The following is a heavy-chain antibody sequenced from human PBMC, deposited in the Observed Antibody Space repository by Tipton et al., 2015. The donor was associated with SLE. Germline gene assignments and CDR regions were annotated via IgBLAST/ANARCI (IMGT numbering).Heavy chain of an antibody. CDR3: AMRRGTADAFSYFDY. V-gene: IGHV3-23*01. J-gene: IGHJ4*02. CDR2: ISGGRT. Sequence: GSLRLSCAASGFTFNIHAMPWVRQAPGKGLEWVSGISGGRTYYADFVKGRFSISRDNSKNTLYLQMNSLRAEDTAIYYCAMRRGTADAFSYFDYWGQGVLVTVSS. CDR1: GFTFNIHA. D-gene: IGHD1/OR15-1a*01.